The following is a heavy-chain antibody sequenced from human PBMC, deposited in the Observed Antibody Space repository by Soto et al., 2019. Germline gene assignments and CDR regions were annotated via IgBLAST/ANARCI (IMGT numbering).Heavy chain of an antibody. J-gene: IGHJ1*01. CDR1: GFIFSKYW. CDR2: VNQDGSVK. CDR3: VRAIAAADSA. D-gene: IGHD6-13*01. V-gene: IGHV3-7*01. Sequence: GGSLRLSCVASGFIFSKYWMSRVRQAPGKGLEWVANVNQDGSVKYYVDSVKGRFTISRDNAENSLFLRMNSLRVEDTAVYYCVRAIAAADSAWGQGTLVTVSS.